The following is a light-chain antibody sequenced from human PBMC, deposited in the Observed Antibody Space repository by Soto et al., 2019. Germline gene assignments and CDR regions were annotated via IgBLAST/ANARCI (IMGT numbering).Light chain of an antibody. V-gene: IGLV2-14*01. CDR1: TSDVGGYNY. CDR3: SSYTSSSTRV. CDR2: DVS. J-gene: IGLJ1*01. Sequence: SALTQPASVSGSPGQSIAVSCTGPTSDVGGYNYVSWYQQHPGKAPKLMIYDVSNRPSGVSNRFSGSKSGNTASLTISGLQAEDEADYYCSSYTSSSTRVFGTGTKVTVL.